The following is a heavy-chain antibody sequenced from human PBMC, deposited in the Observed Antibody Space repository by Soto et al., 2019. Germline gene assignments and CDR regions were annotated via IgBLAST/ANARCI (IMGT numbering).Heavy chain of an antibody. CDR2: TDYSGNT. Sequence: SETRSLTCTVSSDSISSYYWIWIRQSPGKGLEWIGYTDYSGNTNYNPSLKSRVTISGDTSKNQFSRRVNSVTAADTAVYYCARGKSRYGTGTFYNCFYMDVWRKGNTVTASS. D-gene: IGHD3-10*01. J-gene: IGHJ6*03. CDR3: ARGKSRYGTGTFYNCFYMDV. CDR1: SDSISSYY. V-gene: IGHV4-59*12.